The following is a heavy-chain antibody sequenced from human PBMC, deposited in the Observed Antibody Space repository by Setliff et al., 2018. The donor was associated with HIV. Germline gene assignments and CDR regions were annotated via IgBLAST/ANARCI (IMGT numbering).Heavy chain of an antibody. J-gene: IGHJ3*02. CDR2: IYTTGST. V-gene: IGHV4-61*02. CDR1: GGSISSGSYY. CDR3: ARTYYYESSGPHDAFDI. D-gene: IGHD3-22*01. Sequence: SETLSLTCTVSGGSISSGSYYWSWIRQPAGKGLEWIGRIYTTGSTNYNPSLKSRVTISVDTSKNQFSLKLSSVTAADTAVYYCARTYYYESSGPHDAFDIWGQGTMVTVS.